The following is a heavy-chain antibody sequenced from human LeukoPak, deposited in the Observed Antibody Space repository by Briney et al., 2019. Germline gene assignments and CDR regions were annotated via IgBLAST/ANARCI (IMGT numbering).Heavy chain of an antibody. CDR2: ISGSGSGT. D-gene: IGHD6-6*01. CDR1: GFTFSSYG. V-gene: IGHV3-23*01. Sequence: GGSLRLSCAASGFTFSSYGMSWVRQAPGKGLEWVSGISGSGSGTYYADSVKGRFTISRDNSKNTLYLQMNSLRAADTAVYYCARDKGTSYLSSFASWGREPWSPSPQ. J-gene: IGHJ4*02. CDR3: ARDKGTSYLSSFAS.